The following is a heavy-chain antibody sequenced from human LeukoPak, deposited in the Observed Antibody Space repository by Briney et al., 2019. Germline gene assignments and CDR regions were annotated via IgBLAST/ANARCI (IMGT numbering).Heavy chain of an antibody. CDR1: GFNFWNFV. V-gene: IGHV3-7*01. CDR2: MKPDGSEI. Sequence: GGSLRLSCATSGFNFWNFVVNWVRQAPGKGLEWVAYMKPDGSEIYYLDSVKGRFTISRDNTKNLLYLQMNSLRAEDTATYYCTRGVYAFDIWGQGTMVTVSS. J-gene: IGHJ3*02. CDR3: TRGVYAFDI.